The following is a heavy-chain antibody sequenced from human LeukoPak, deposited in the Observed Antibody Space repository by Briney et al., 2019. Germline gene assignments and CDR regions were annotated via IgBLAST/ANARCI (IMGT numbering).Heavy chain of an antibody. CDR1: GGSFSGYY. D-gene: IGHD3-22*01. Sequence: SETLSLTCAVYGGSFSGYYWSWIRQPPGKGLEWIGEINHSGSANYNPSLKSRVTISVDTSKNQFSLKLSSVTAADTAVYYCARDIYYDSSGHNWFDPWGQGTLVTVSS. V-gene: IGHV4-34*01. J-gene: IGHJ5*02. CDR3: ARDIYYDSSGHNWFDP. CDR2: INHSGSA.